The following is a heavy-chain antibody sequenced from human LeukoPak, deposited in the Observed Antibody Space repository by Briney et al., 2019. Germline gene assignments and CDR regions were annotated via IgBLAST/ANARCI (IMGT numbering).Heavy chain of an antibody. CDR2: FDPEDGET. CDR3: ARERDDYYDSSGCFDY. Sequence: GASVKVSCKVSGYILSELSMHWVRQAPGKGLEWKGGFDPEDGETIYARKFQGRVTMTEDTSTDTAYMELSSLRAEDTAVYYCARERDDYYDSSGCFDYWGQGTLVTVSS. V-gene: IGHV1-24*01. D-gene: IGHD3-22*01. CDR1: GYILSELS. J-gene: IGHJ4*02.